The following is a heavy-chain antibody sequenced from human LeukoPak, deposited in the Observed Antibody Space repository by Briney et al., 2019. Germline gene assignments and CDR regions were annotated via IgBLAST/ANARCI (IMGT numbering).Heavy chain of an antibody. Sequence: ASVKVSCKASGYTFTSYYMHWVRQAPGQGLEWMGIINPSGGSTSYAQKFQGRVTMTRDTSTSTVYMELSSLRSEDTAVYYCAGSYSSSDYYYYMDVWGKGTTVTVSS. CDR2: INPSGGST. CDR1: GYTFTSYY. J-gene: IGHJ6*03. D-gene: IGHD6-6*01. CDR3: AGSYSSSDYYYYMDV. V-gene: IGHV1-46*01.